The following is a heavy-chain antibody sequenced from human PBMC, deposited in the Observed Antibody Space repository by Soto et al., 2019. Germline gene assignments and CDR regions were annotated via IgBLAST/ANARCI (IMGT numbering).Heavy chain of an antibody. CDR3: AREVNVPADADAFDI. CDR1: GGSISNNNYF. J-gene: IGHJ3*02. D-gene: IGHD2-2*01. CDR2: IHYRGSA. Sequence: QVQLQESGPGLVKPSQTLSLTCTVSGGSISNNNYFWSWIRQHPGKGLEWIGYIHYRGSAYYNPSLSCRVTILVDTTKNQFSMKLSSVTAADTAMYYCAREVNVPADADAFDIWGQGTMVTVSS. V-gene: IGHV4-30-4*01.